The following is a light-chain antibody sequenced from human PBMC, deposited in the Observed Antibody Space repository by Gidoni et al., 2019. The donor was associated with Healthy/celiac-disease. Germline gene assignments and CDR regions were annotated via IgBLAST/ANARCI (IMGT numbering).Light chain of an antibody. CDR3: QQYNSYSA. Sequence: DSQMTQSPSTLSASVGDRVTITCRASQLISGWLAWYQQTPGKAPKLLFYKASSLESGVPSRFSGSGSGTEFTLTISSLQPDDFATYYCQQYNSYSAFGPGTKVDIK. CDR1: QLISGW. V-gene: IGKV1-5*03. CDR2: KAS. J-gene: IGKJ3*01.